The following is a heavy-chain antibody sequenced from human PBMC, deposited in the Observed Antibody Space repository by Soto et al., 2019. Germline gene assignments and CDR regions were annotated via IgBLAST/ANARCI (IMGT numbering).Heavy chain of an antibody. D-gene: IGHD4-17*01. V-gene: IGHV4-59*01. J-gene: IGHJ4*02. CDR2: IHYSGST. Sequence: PSETLSLTCTVSGGSISSYYWSWIRQPPGKGLEWIGYIHYSGSTNYNPSLKSRVSISVDTSKNQFSLKLSSVTAADTAVYYCARGSYDYGDYFDYWGQGTLVTVSS. CDR3: ARGSYDYGDYFDY. CDR1: GGSISSYY.